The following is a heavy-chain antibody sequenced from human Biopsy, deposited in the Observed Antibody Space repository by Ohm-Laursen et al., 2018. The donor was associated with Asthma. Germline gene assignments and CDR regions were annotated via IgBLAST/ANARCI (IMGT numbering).Heavy chain of an antibody. D-gene: IGHD3-22*01. V-gene: IGHV4-31*11. CDR2: IYYSGST. CDR3: ARAQDYYDSRGYYRSFDY. Sequence: TLSLTCVVSCGSITSGGYYWTWIRQHPGKGLEWIGFIYYSGSTYYNPSLKSRVSISIDTSKNQFSLKLSSVTAADTAVYYCARAQDYYDSRGYYRSFDYWGQGTLVTVSS. CDR1: CGSITSGGYY. J-gene: IGHJ4*02.